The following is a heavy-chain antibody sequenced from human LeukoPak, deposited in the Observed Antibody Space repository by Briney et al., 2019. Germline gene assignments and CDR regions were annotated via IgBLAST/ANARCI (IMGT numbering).Heavy chain of an antibody. CDR3: AKDPRYSSSWLDY. V-gene: IGHV3-30*04. CDR1: GFTFSSYA. J-gene: IGHJ4*02. D-gene: IGHD6-13*01. CDR2: ISYDGSNK. Sequence: GGSLRLSCAASGFTFSSYAMHWVRQAPGKGLEWVAVISYDGSNKYYADSVEGRFTISRDNSKNTLYLQMNSLRAEDTAVYYCAKDPRYSSSWLDYWGQGTLVTVSS.